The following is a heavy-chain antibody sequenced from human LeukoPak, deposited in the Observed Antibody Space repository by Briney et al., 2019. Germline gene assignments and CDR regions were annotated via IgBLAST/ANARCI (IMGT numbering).Heavy chain of an antibody. CDR2: ISYSGDNK. CDR1: GFNLTNYA. Sequence: GGSLRLSCAASGFNLTNYAMHWVRQAPGKGLEWVALISYSGDNKYYADSVKGRFTFSRDKSKNTLYLQMNSLRPEDSAVYYCASDPRDGGQNVWGKGTTVTVSS. CDR3: ASDPRDGGQNV. D-gene: IGHD5-24*01. V-gene: IGHV3-30*04. J-gene: IGHJ6*04.